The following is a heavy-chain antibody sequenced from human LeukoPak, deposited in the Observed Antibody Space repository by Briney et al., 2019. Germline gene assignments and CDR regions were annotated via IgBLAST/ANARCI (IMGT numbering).Heavy chain of an antibody. J-gene: IGHJ4*02. CDR3: ARAYYDSSGYYYLDY. Sequence: ASAKVSCKVSGYTLTELSMHWVRQAPGKGLEWMGGFDPEDGETIYAQKFQGRVTMTRDTSISTAYMELSRLRSDDTAVYYCARAYYDSSGYYYLDYWGQGTLVTVSS. CDR2: FDPEDGET. CDR1: GYTLTELS. D-gene: IGHD3-22*01. V-gene: IGHV1-24*01.